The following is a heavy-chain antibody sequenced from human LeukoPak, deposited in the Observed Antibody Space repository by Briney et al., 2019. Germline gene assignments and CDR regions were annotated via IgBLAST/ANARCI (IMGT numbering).Heavy chain of an antibody. CDR3: AKDLLAYCAGDCYSAEDAFDI. V-gene: IGHV3-23*01. CDR1: GFTFSSYA. D-gene: IGHD2-21*02. Sequence: GGSLRLSCAASGFTFSSYAMSWVRQAPGKGLGWVSAISGSGGSTYYADSVKGRFTISRDNSKNTLYLQMNSLRAEDTAVYYCAKDLLAYCAGDCYSAEDAFDIWGQGTTVTVSS. CDR2: ISGSGGST. J-gene: IGHJ3*02.